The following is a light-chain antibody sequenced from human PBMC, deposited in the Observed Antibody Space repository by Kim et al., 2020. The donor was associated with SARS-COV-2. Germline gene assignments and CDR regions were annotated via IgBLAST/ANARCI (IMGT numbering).Light chain of an antibody. V-gene: IGLV2-11*01. J-gene: IGLJ2*01. CDR2: DVT. Sequence: PGQSVTISCTGASNNIGFYNYVSWYQHHPGRAPKLIIYDVTKRPSGVPDRFSGSKSGNTASLTVSGLQSEDEADYYCCSYAGDYVIFGGGTQLTFL. CDR3: CSYAGDYVI. CDR1: SNNIGFYNY.